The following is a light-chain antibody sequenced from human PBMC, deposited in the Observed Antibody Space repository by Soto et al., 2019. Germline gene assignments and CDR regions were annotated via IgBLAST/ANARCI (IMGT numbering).Light chain of an antibody. CDR2: EVS. Sequence: QSVLTQPASVSGSPGQSITISCTGTSSDVGSYNHVSWYQQHPGKAPKLMIYEVSKRPSGVSNRFSGSKSGNTASLTISGLQAEDESDYYCCSYARSSTLFGGGTKLTVL. CDR3: CSYARSSTL. J-gene: IGLJ2*01. V-gene: IGLV2-23*02. CDR1: SSDVGSYNH.